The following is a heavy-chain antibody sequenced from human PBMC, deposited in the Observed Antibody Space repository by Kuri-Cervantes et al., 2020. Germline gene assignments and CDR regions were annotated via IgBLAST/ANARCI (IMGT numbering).Heavy chain of an antibody. J-gene: IGHJ4*02. CDR1: GYTFTSYD. CDR2: MNANSGDT. V-gene: IGHV1-8*01. D-gene: IGHD6-19*01. Sequence: ASVKVSCKASGYTFTSYDINWVRQATGQGPEWMGYMNANSGDTTYAQKFQGRVTMTWSTSISTAYMELSSLKASDTAMYYCARSEQWLGWGFDYWGQGTLVTVSS. CDR3: ARSEQWLGWGFDY.